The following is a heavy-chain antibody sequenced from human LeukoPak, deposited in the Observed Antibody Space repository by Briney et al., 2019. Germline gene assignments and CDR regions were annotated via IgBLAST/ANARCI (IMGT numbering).Heavy chain of an antibody. CDR3: ARDYHSGRNYYYYYYMDV. J-gene: IGHJ6*03. V-gene: IGHV4-59*12. CDR1: GGSISSYY. D-gene: IGHD3-16*02. CDR2: IYYSGST. Sequence: LETLSLTCTVSGGSISSYYWSWIRQPPGKGLEWIGYIYYSGSTNYNPSLKSRVTISVDTSKNQFSLKLSSVTAADTAVYYCARDYHSGRNYYYYYYMDVWGKGTTVTVSS.